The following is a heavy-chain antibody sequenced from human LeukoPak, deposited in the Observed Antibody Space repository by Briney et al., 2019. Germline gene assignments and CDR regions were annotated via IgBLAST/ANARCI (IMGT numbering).Heavy chain of an antibody. V-gene: IGHV3-23*01. CDR3: AKMGLGAAAGGWFDP. Sequence: GGSLRLSCAASGLIFSSYAMSWVRQAPGKGLEWVSAISGSGGSTYYADSVKGRFTISRDNSKNTLYLQMNSLRAEDTAVYYCAKMGLGAAAGGWFDPWGQGTLVTVSS. CDR2: ISGSGGST. J-gene: IGHJ5*02. D-gene: IGHD6-13*01. CDR1: GLIFSSYA.